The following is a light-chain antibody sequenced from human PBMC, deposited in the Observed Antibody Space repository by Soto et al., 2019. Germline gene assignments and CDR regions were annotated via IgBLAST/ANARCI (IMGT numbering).Light chain of an antibody. J-gene: IGKJ5*01. CDR1: QNINNY. CDR2: DAS. V-gene: IGKV1-33*01. Sequence: DIQMAQAPWTLSASVGDGVTITWQASQNINNYLNWYQQKPGRAPKLLIYDASNLEAGVPSRFRGSGSGRDFTFTISRLQPEDIATYYCKQYENLPNFGQGTRLEIK. CDR3: KQYENLPN.